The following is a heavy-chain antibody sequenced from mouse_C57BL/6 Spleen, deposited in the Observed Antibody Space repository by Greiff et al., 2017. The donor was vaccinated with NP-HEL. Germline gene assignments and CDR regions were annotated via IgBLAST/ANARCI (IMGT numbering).Heavy chain of an antibody. CDR3: ARDKTFDY. J-gene: IGHJ2*01. CDR2: ISDGGSYT. CDR1: GFTFSSYA. V-gene: IGHV5-4*01. Sequence: EVQGVDSGGGLVKPGGSLKLSCAASGFTFSSYAMSWVRQTPEKRLEWVATISDGGSYTYYPDNVKGRFTISRDNAKNNLYLQMSHLKSEDTAMYYCARDKTFDYWGQGTTLTVSS.